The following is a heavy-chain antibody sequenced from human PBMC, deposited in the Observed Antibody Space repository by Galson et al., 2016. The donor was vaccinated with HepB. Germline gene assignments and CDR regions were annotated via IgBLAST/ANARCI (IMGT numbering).Heavy chain of an antibody. D-gene: IGHD2/OR15-2a*01. CDR3: AREGGNYSTTTDFDF. J-gene: IGHJ4*02. Sequence: SLRLSCAASGFTFSSYGMHWVRQAPGKGLEWVAGIYSDGSNKCYADSVKGRFTISRDNTKNTLYLQMNSLRAEDTAVYYCAREGGNYSTTTDFDFWGQGTLVTVSS. CDR1: GFTFSSYG. V-gene: IGHV3-33*08. CDR2: IYSDGSNK.